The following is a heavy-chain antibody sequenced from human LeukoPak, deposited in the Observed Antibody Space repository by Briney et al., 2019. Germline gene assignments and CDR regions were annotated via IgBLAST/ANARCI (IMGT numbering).Heavy chain of an antibody. V-gene: IGHV4-59*01. Sequence: SETLSLTCTVSGGSISSYYWSWIRQPPGKGLEWIGYIYYSGSTNYNPSLKSRVTISVDTSKNQFSLKLSSVTAADTAVYYCAMDAARGWYPYYGMDVWGQGTTVTVSS. J-gene: IGHJ6*02. CDR1: GGSISSYY. CDR3: AMDAARGWYPYYGMDV. CDR2: IYYSGST. D-gene: IGHD6-19*01.